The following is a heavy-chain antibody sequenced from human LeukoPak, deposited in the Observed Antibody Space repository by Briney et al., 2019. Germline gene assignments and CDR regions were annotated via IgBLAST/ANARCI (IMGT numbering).Heavy chain of an antibody. CDR2: ISYDGSNK. J-gene: IGHJ5*02. Sequence: GRSLRLSCAASGFTFSSYAMHWVRQVPGKGLEWVAVISYDGSNKYYADSVKGRFTISRDNSKNTLYLQMNSLRAEDTAVYYCARDPHWFDPWGQGTLVTVSS. CDR1: GFTFSSYA. V-gene: IGHV3-30*04. CDR3: ARDPHWFDP.